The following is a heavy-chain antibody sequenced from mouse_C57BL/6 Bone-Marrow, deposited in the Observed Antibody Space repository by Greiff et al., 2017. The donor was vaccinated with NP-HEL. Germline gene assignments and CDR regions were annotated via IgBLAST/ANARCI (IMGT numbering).Heavy chain of an antibody. D-gene: IGHD4-1*01. V-gene: IGHV10-1*01. CDR2: IRSKSNNYAT. J-gene: IGHJ3*01. CDR1: GFSFNTYA. CDR3: VRQKLGQEFAY. Sequence: DVMLVESGGGLVQPKGSLKLSCAASGFSFNTYAMNWVRQAPGKGLEWVARIRSKSNNYATYYADSVKDRFTISRDDSESMLYLQMNNLKTEDTAMYYCVRQKLGQEFAYWGQGTLVTVSA.